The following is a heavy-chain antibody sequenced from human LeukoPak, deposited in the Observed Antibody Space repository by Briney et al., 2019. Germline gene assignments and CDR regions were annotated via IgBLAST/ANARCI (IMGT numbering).Heavy chain of an antibody. Sequence: PSETLSLTCTVSGGSISSYYWSWIRHPPGKGQEWIGYIYYSGSTNYNPSLKSRVTISVDTSKNQFSLKLSSVTAADTAVYYCARETSQKGAHYMDVWGKGTTVTISS. CDR3: ARETSQKGAHYMDV. J-gene: IGHJ6*03. CDR2: IYYSGST. D-gene: IGHD3-16*01. CDR1: GGSISSYY. V-gene: IGHV4-59*01.